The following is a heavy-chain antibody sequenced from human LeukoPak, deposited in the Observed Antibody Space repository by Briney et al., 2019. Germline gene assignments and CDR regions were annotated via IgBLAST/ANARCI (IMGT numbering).Heavy chain of an antibody. CDR2: IKQDGSEK. V-gene: IGHV3-7*01. CDR1: GFTFSSYW. J-gene: IGHJ6*03. Sequence: GGSLRLSCAASGFTFSSYWMSWVRQAPGKELEWVANIKQDGSEKYYVDSVKGRFTISRDNAKNSLYLQMNSLRAEDTAVYYCARVALSRNSSGWRYHYYYMDVWGKGTTVTVSS. CDR3: ARVALSRNSSGWRYHYYYMDV. D-gene: IGHD6-19*01.